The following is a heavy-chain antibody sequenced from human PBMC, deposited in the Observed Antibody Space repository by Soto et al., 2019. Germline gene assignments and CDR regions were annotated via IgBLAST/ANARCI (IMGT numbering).Heavy chain of an antibody. V-gene: IGHV3-23*01. Sequence: PGGSLRLSCAASGFTFSSYAMSWVRQAPGKGLEWVSAISGSGGSTYYADSVKGRFTISRDNSKNTLYLQMNSLRAEDTAVYYCAKVPHGTHGYSRDFDYWGQGTLVTVYS. J-gene: IGHJ4*02. D-gene: IGHD6-13*01. CDR2: ISGSGGST. CDR3: AKVPHGTHGYSRDFDY. CDR1: GFTFSSYA.